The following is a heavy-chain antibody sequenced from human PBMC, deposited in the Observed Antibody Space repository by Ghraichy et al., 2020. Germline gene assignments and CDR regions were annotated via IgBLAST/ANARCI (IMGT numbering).Heavy chain of an antibody. V-gene: IGHV3-53*01. CDR3: ARMSGNYYGMDV. Sequence: GGSLRLSCAASGFIVSSNYMSWVRQAPGKGLEWVSVIYSSGSTYYADSVTGRFTISRDNSKNTLYLQMNSVRAEDTAVYYCARMSGNYYGMDVWGQGTTVTFSS. CDR2: IYSSGST. J-gene: IGHJ6*02. CDR1: GFIVSSNY.